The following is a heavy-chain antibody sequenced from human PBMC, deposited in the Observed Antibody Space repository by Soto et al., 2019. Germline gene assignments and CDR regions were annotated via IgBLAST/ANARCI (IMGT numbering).Heavy chain of an antibody. D-gene: IGHD6-13*01. CDR3: ARDAYEIAAAVQYNWFDP. CDR2: ISAYNGNT. Sequence: ASVKVSCKASGYTFTSYGISWVRQAPGQGLEWMGWISAYNGNTNYAQKLQGRDTMTTDTSTSTAYMELRSLRSDDTAVYYCARDAYEIAAAVQYNWFDPWGQGTLVTVSS. V-gene: IGHV1-18*01. CDR1: GYTFTSYG. J-gene: IGHJ5*02.